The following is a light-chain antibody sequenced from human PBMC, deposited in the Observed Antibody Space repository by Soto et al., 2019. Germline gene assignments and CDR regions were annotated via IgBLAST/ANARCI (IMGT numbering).Light chain of an antibody. CDR2: GAS. J-gene: IGKJ1*01. CDR3: QQYNNWPRT. V-gene: IGKV3-15*01. CDR1: QGISNS. Sequence: MTQSPASLSASVGDRVTITCRASQGISNSSAWYQQKPGQAPRLLIYGASTRATGIPARFSGSGSGTEFTLTISSLQSEDFAVYYCQQYNNWPRTFGQGTKVDIK.